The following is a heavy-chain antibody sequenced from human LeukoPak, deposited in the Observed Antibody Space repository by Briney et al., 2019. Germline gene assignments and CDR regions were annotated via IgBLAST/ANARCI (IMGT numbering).Heavy chain of an antibody. V-gene: IGHV2-5*02. CDR2: NYWDDDK. CDR1: VFSLSTSGVG. CDR3: ARLYYYDNSGYQRAFDF. Sequence: SGPTLAKPAQPLTLPFTFSVFSLSTSGVGVGWIRQPPGKALEWLALNYWDDDKRYNPSLKSRLTITKDTSIHRVVLTMTNMGPVDHATYPCARLYYYDNSGYQRAFDFWGQGTMVTVSS. J-gene: IGHJ3*01. D-gene: IGHD3-22*01.